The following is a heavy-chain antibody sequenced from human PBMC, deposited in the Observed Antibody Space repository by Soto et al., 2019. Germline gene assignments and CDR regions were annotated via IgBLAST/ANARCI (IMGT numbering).Heavy chain of an antibody. D-gene: IGHD2-21*01. Sequence: SETLSLTCTVSGGSISSSSYYWGWIRQPPGKGLEWIGSIYYSGSTYYNPSLKSRVTISVDTSKNQFSLKLSSVTAADTAVYYCARHRAYCGGDCYADWFDPWGQGTLVTVSS. CDR3: ARHRAYCGGDCYADWFDP. CDR1: GGSISSSSYY. V-gene: IGHV4-39*01. J-gene: IGHJ5*02. CDR2: IYYSGST.